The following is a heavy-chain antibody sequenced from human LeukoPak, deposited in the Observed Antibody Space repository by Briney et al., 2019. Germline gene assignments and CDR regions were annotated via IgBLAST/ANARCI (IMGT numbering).Heavy chain of an antibody. CDR2: INPNSGGT. V-gene: IGHV1-2*02. J-gene: IGHJ4*02. D-gene: IGHD2-21*02. Sequence: ASVKVSCKASGYTFSGYYMHWVRQAPGQGLEWMGWINPNSGGTNYAQKFQGRVTMTRDTSINTAYMELSRLRSDDTAVYYCARGRTFVVVTAPFGDWGQGTLVTVSS. CDR3: ARGRTFVVVTAPFGD. CDR1: GYTFSGYY.